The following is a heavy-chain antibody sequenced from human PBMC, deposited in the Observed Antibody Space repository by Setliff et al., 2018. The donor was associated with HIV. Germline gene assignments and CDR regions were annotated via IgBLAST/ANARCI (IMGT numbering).Heavy chain of an antibody. CDR1: GGSFNGYY. CDR2: INHSGST. V-gene: IGHV4-34*09. D-gene: IGHD6-13*01. CDR3: ARGRGSSSSWPIDY. J-gene: IGHJ4*02. Sequence: SETLSLTFAVYGGSFNGYYWSWIRQPPGKGLEWIVEINHSGSTNYNPSLKSRVTISIDTSKNQFSLKLSSVTAADTAVYFCARGRGSSSSWPIDYWGQGTLVTVSS.